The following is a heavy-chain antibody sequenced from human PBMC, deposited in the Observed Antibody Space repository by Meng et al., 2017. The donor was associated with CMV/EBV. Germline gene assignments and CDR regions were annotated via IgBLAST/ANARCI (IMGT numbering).Heavy chain of an antibody. D-gene: IGHD2-2*01. J-gene: IGHJ3*02. CDR1: GGTFSSYA. V-gene: IGHV1-69*06. CDR2: IIPIFGTA. CDR3: ARGAVVVVPAADDAFDI. Sequence: SVKVSCKASGGTFSSYAISWVRQAPGQGLEWMGGIIPIFGTANYAQKFQGRVTITADKSTSTAYMELSSLRSEDTAVYYCARGAVVVVPAADDAFDIWGQGTMVTVSS.